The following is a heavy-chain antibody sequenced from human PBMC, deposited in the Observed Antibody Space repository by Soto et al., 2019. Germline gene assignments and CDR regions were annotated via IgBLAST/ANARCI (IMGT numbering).Heavy chain of an antibody. J-gene: IGHJ4*02. CDR2: ISSSGSTI. CDR3: ARGSKGITGTPGLGY. CDR1: GLTFSRCE. Sequence: EVQLVESGGGLVQPGGSLRLSCAASGLTFSRCEMNWVRQAPGKGLEWVSYISSSGSTIYYADSVKGRFTISRDNAKNSLYLQMNSLRAEDTAVYYCARGSKGITGTPGLGYWGQGTLVTVSS. V-gene: IGHV3-48*03. D-gene: IGHD1-7*01.